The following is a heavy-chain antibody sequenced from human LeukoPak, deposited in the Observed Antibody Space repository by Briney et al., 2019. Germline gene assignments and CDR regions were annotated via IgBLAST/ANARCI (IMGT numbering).Heavy chain of an antibody. CDR2: TNQDGREK. D-gene: IGHD3-10*01. CDR3: ARGYHTRGVYDY. J-gene: IGHJ4*02. V-gene: IGHV3-7*01. Sequence: PGGSLRLSSADPGFTFSSYAMSWVRPAPGERLERVANTNQDGREKYYVDSLKGRFAISRDNAKNSLYLQMNSLRAEDTAVYYCARGYHTRGVYDYWGQGILVTVSS. CDR1: GFTFSSYA.